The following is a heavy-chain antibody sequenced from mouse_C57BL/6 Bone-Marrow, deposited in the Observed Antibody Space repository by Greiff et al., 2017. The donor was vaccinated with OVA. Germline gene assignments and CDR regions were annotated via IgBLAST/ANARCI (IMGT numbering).Heavy chain of an antibody. CDR2: IDPSDSDT. CDR3: ARSPWFAY. Sequence: VQLQQPGAELVRPGSSVKLSCKASGYTFTSYWMHWVKQRPIQGLEWIGNIDPSDSDTHYNQKFKDKATLTVDKSSSTAYMQLSSLTSEDSAVYYCARSPWFAYWGQGTLVTVSA. V-gene: IGHV1-52*01. CDR1: GYTFTSYW. J-gene: IGHJ3*01.